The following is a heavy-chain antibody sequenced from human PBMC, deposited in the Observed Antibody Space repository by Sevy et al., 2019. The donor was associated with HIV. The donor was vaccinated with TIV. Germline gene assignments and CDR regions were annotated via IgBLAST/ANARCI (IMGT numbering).Heavy chain of an antibody. D-gene: IGHD3-3*01. CDR2: ISSSSSYI. Sequence: GGSLRLSCAASGFTFSSYSMNWVCQAPGKGLEWVSSISSSSSYIYYADSVKGRFTISRDNAKNSLYLQMNSLRAEDTAVYYCARSEADYDFWSGYRRNWFDPWGQGTLVTVSS. V-gene: IGHV3-21*01. J-gene: IGHJ5*02. CDR3: ARSEADYDFWSGYRRNWFDP. CDR1: GFTFSSYS.